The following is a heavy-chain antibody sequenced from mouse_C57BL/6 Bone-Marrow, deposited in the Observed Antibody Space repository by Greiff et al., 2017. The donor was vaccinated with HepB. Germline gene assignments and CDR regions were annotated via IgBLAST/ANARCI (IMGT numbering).Heavy chain of an antibody. D-gene: IGHD2-5*01. V-gene: IGHV3-6*01. CDR2: ISYDGSN. J-gene: IGHJ1*03. Sequence: EVKVEESGPGLVKPSQSLSLTCSVSGYSITSGYYWNWLRQFPGNKLEWMGYISYDGSNNYNPSLKNRISITRDTSKNQFFLKLNSVTTEDTATYYCARDTRSNHWYFDVWGTGTTVTVSS. CDR1: GYSITSGYY. CDR3: ARDTRSNHWYFDV.